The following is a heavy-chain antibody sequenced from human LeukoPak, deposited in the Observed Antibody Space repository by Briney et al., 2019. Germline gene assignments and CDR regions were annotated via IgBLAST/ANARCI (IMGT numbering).Heavy chain of an antibody. CDR2: IYYRGST. CDR3: ARDGAAHFDY. CDR1: GGSISSYY. Sequence: SETLSLTCTVSGGSISSYYWSWIRQPPGKGLEWIGYIYYRGSTNYNPSLKSRVTISVDMSKNQFSLKLSSVTAADTAVYYCARDGAAHFDYWGQGTLVTVSS. J-gene: IGHJ4*02. D-gene: IGHD6-13*01. V-gene: IGHV4-59*01.